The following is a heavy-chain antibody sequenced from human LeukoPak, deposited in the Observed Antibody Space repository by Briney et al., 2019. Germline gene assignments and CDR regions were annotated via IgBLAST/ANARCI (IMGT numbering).Heavy chain of an antibody. CDR1: GYTFTSYG. CDR3: ATDGYVTTTAVEYYYYYYGMDV. V-gene: IGHV1-18*01. D-gene: IGHD4-11*01. CDR2: ISAYNGNT. J-gene: IGHJ6*02. Sequence: GASVKVSCKASGYTFTSYGIIWVRQAPGQGLEWMGWISAYNGNTNYAQKLQRRVTMTTYTSTITAYMELRSLRSDDTAVYYCATDGYVTTTAVEYYYYYYGMDVWGQGTTVTVSS.